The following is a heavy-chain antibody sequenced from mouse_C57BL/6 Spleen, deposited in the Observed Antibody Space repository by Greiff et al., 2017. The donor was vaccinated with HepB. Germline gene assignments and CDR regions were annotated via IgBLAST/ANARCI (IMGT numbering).Heavy chain of an antibody. V-gene: IGHV5-16*01. J-gene: IGHJ4*01. D-gene: IGHD1-1*01. CDR2: INYDGSST. CDR3: ARGYYGSSHAMDY. CDR1: GFTFSDYY. Sequence: EVQLVESEGGLVQPGSSMKLSCTASGFTFSDYYMAWVRQVPEKGLEWVANINYDGSSTYYLDSLKSRFIISRDNAKNILYLQMSSLKSEDTATYYCARGYYGSSHAMDYWGQGTSVTVSS.